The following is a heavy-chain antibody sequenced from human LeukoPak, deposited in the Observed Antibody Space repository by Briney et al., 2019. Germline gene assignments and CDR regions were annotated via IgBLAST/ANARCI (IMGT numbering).Heavy chain of an antibody. Sequence: SVKVSCKASGGTFSSYAISWVRQAPGQGPEWMGGIIPIFGTANYAQKFQGRVTITTDESTSTAYMELSSLRSEDTAVYYCARGVWFGELLPYNWFDPWGQGALVTVSS. CDR3: ARGVWFGELLPYNWFDP. D-gene: IGHD3-10*01. V-gene: IGHV1-69*05. CDR1: GGTFSSYA. CDR2: IIPIFGTA. J-gene: IGHJ5*02.